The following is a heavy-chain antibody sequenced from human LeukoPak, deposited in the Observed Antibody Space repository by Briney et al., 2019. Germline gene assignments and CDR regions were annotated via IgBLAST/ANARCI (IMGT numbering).Heavy chain of an antibody. CDR1: GSTFSSYA. V-gene: IGHV1-46*01. Sequence: ASVKVSCTASGSTFSSYAITWVRQASGQGLEWMGILNPNGCSTSYAQKFQGRATLTRATSTSTVYMELSSLRSEDTAVYYCASVYNYGMDVWGQGTTVIVSS. CDR3: ASVYNYGMDV. J-gene: IGHJ6*02. CDR2: LNPNGCST.